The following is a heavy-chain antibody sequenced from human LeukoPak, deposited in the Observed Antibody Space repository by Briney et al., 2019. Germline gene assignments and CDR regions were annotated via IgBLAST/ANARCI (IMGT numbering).Heavy chain of an antibody. CDR1: GFTFSSYA. Sequence: PGGSLRLSCAASGFTFSSYAMHWVRQAPGKGLEWVSGISWNSGSIGYADSVKGRFTISRDNAKNSLYLQMNSLRAEDTALYYCAKDTSSGWFNWFDPWGQGTLVTVSS. J-gene: IGHJ5*02. CDR2: ISWNSGSI. D-gene: IGHD6-19*01. V-gene: IGHV3-9*01. CDR3: AKDTSSGWFNWFDP.